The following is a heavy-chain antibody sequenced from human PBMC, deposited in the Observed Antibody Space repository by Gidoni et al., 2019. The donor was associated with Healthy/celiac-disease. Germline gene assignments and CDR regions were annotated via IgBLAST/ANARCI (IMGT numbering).Heavy chain of an antibody. V-gene: IGHV3-11*06. CDR3: ARDLSSSSSWPDAFDI. Sequence: QVQLVESGGGLVKPGGSLRLSCAASGFTFRDYYMSWIRQAPGKGLEWVSYISSSSSDTNYADSVKGRFTISRDNAKNSLYLQMNSLRAEDTAVYYCARDLSSSSSWPDAFDIWGQGTMVTVSS. CDR2: ISSSSSDT. J-gene: IGHJ3*02. CDR1: GFTFRDYY. D-gene: IGHD6-13*01.